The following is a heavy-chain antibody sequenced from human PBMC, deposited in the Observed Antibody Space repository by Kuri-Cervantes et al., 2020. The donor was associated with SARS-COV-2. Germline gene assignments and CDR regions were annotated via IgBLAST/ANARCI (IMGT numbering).Heavy chain of an antibody. D-gene: IGHD6-19*01. CDR2: ISSSSSTI. J-gene: IGHJ3*02. CDR3: AKDWLPDDAFDI. V-gene: IGHV3-48*01. CDR1: GFIFSSHS. Sequence: GGSLRLSCAASGFIFSSHSMNWVRQAPGKGLEWVSYISSSSSTIYYADSVKGRFTIPRDNAKNSLYLQMNSLRAEDTAVYYCAKDWLPDDAFDIWGQGTMVTVSS.